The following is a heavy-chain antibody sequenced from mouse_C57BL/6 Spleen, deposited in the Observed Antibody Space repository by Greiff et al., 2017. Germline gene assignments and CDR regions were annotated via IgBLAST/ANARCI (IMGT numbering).Heavy chain of an antibody. CDR3: ANYDGYYGFAY. Sequence: QVHVKQSGAELVKPGASVKISCKASGYAFSSYWMNWVKQRPGKGLEWIGQIYPGDGDTNYNGKFKGKATLTADKSSTTAYMQLSSLTSEDSAVYFCANYDGYYGFAYWGQGTLVTVSA. V-gene: IGHV1-80*01. CDR2: IYPGDGDT. J-gene: IGHJ3*01. CDR1: GYAFSSYW. D-gene: IGHD2-3*01.